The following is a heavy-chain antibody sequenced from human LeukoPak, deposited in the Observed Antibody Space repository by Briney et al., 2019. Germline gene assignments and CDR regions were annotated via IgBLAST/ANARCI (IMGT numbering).Heavy chain of an antibody. CDR2: IYTSGST. D-gene: IGHD3-10*01. V-gene: IGHV4-4*07. J-gene: IGHJ5*02. CDR1: GGSISSYY. Sequence: SETLSLTCTVSGGSISSYYWSWIRQPAGEGLEWIGRIYTSGSTNYNPSLKSRVTMSVDTSKNQFSLKLSSVTAADTAVYYCARGITMVRGVENWFDPWGQGTLVTVSS. CDR3: ARGITMVRGVENWFDP.